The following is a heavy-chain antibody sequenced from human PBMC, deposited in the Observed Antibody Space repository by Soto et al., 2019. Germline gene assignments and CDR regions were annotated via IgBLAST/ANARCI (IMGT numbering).Heavy chain of an antibody. J-gene: IGHJ6*02. CDR2: IKSKTDGGTT. D-gene: IGHD6-13*01. V-gene: IGHV3-15*01. Sequence: PGGSLRLSCAASGFTFSNAWMIWVRQAPGEGLEWVGRIKSKTDGGTTDYAAPVKGRFTISRDDSQNTLYLQMNSLKTEDTAGYYCTTDGSSWYDYYYGMDVWGQGTTVTVSS. CDR3: TTDGSSWYDYYYGMDV. CDR1: GFTFSNAW.